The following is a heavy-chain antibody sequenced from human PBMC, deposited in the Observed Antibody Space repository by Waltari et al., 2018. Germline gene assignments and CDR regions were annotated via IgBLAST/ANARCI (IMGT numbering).Heavy chain of an antibody. V-gene: IGHV3-48*04. Sequence: EVQLVESGGGLVQPGGSLRLSCAASGFTFSSCSMKWVRRAPGKGLEWVSYISSSSGTIYYADSVKCRFTISRDNAKNSLYLQMNSLRAEDTAVYYCARRYSSGFDYWGQGTLVTVSS. CDR2: ISSSSGTI. J-gene: IGHJ4*02. CDR3: ARRYSSGFDY. D-gene: IGHD6-19*01. CDR1: GFTFSSCS.